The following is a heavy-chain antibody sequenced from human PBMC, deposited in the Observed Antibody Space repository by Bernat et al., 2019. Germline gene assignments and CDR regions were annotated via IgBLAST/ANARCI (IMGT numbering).Heavy chain of an antibody. Sequence: QVQLQQWGAGLLKPSETLSLTCAVYGGSFSGYYWSWIRQPPGKGLEWIGEINHSGSTNYNPSLKSRVTISVDTSKNQFSLKLSSVTAADTAVYYCAREAYCSSTSCYKATWFDPWGQGTLVTVSS. CDR1: GGSFSGYY. J-gene: IGHJ5*02. V-gene: IGHV4-34*01. CDR2: INHSGST. CDR3: AREAYCSSTSCYKATWFDP. D-gene: IGHD2-2*02.